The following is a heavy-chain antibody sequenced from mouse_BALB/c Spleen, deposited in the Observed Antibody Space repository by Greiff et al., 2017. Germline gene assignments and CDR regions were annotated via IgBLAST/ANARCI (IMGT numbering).Heavy chain of an antibody. V-gene: IGHV5-17*02. Sequence: DVQLVESGGGLVQPGGSRKLSCAASGFTFSSFGMHWVRQAPEKGLEWVAYISSGSSTIYYADTVKGRFTISRDNPKNTLFLQMTSLRSEDTAMYYCARGGWGYFDYWGQGTTLTVSS. CDR2: ISSGSSTI. CDR3: ARGGWGYFDY. J-gene: IGHJ2*01. D-gene: IGHD3-3*01. CDR1: GFTFSSFG.